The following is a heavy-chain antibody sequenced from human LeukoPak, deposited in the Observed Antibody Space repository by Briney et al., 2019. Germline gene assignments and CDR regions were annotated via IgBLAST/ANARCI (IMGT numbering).Heavy chain of an antibody. D-gene: IGHD4-17*01. CDR3: AMTTVTTGWFDP. CDR1: GGSISSYY. Sequence: PSETLSLTCTVSGGSISSYYWSWIRQPAGKGLEWIGRIYTSGSTNYNPSLKSRVTISVDTSKNQFSLRLSSVTAADTAVYYCAMTTVTTGWFDPWGQGTLVTVSS. V-gene: IGHV4-4*07. CDR2: IYTSGST. J-gene: IGHJ5*02.